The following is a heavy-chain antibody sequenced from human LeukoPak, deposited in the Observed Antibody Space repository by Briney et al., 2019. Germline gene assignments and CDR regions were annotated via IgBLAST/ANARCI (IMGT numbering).Heavy chain of an antibody. CDR1: ADTFNDYI. J-gene: IGHJ4*02. V-gene: IGHV1-8*01. D-gene: IGHD5-24*01. CDR2: MNPNSGNT. Sequence: ASVKVSCKASADTFNDYIMNWVRQATGQGLEWMGWMNPNSGNTGYAQKFQGRVTMTRNTSISTAYMELSSLRSEDTAVYYCARVKRWLQLQPFDYWGQGTLVTVSS. CDR3: ARVKRWLQLQPFDY.